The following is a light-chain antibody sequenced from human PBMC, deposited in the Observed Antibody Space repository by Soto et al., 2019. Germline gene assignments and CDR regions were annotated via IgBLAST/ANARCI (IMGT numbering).Light chain of an antibody. Sequence: EIVLTQSPGTLSLSPGERATLSCRASQSISSSYLAWYQQKPGQAPRLLVYGASSRATGIPYRVSGSGSGTAFTLTISRLEPEDFAVYYCQQYGSSRFTFGPGTKVDIK. J-gene: IGKJ3*01. CDR2: GAS. CDR3: QQYGSSRFT. V-gene: IGKV3-20*01. CDR1: QSISSSY.